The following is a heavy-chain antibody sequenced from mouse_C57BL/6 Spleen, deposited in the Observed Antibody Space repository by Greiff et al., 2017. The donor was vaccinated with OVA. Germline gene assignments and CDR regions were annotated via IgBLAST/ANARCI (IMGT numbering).Heavy chain of an antibody. D-gene: IGHD1-1*01. CDR3: AGGYYGSSYAFDY. J-gene: IGHJ2*01. V-gene: IGHV1-39*01. Sequence: EVQLQQSGPELVKPGASVKISCKASGYSFTDYNMNWVKQSNGKSLEWIGVINPNYGTTSYNQKFKGKATLTVDESSSTAYMQLNSLTSEDSAVYYYAGGYYGSSYAFDYWGQGTTLTVSS. CDR1: GYSFTDYN. CDR2: INPNYGTT.